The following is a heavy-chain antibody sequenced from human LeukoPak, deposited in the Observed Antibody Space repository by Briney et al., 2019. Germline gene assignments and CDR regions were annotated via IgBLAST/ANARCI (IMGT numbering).Heavy chain of an antibody. CDR2: THDSGNS. CDR1: GASISGDHW. D-gene: IGHD6-13*01. J-gene: IGHJ4*02. CDR3: ARDRSAAPADY. Sequence: SGTLSLTCAVSGASISGDHWWTWVRQPPGKGLEWIGYTHDSGNSNYNPSLRSRVTISIDTSKNQFSLKLTSVTAADTAVYYCARDRSAAPADYWGQGTLVTVSS. V-gene: IGHV4-4*02.